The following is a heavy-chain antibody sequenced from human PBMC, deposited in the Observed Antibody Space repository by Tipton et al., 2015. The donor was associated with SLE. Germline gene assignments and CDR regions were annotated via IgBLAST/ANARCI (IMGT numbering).Heavy chain of an antibody. Sequence: TLSLTCTVSGGSISSSSYYWGWIRQPPGKGLEWIGSIYYSGSTYYNPSLKSRVTISVDTSKNQFSLKLSSVTAADTAVYYCARLSQSEHIVVRFGYWGQGTLVTVSS. CDR3: ARLSQSEHIVVRFGY. CDR1: GGSISSSSYY. D-gene: IGHD2-21*01. CDR2: IYYSGST. J-gene: IGHJ4*02. V-gene: IGHV4-39*07.